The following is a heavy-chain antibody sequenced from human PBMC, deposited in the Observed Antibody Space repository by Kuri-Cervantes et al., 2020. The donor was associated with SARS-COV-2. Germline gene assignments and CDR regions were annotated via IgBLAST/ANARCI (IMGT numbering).Heavy chain of an antibody. J-gene: IGHJ3*02. D-gene: IGHD3-10*01. Sequence: GGSLRLSCAASGFTFSSYAMNWVRQAPGKGLEWVAVISYDGSNKYYADSVKGRFTISRDNSKNTLYLQMNSLRAEDTAVYYCASFSSRARVDTAMVTGLWFGELLFSDAFDIWGQGTMVTVSS. CDR2: ISYDGSNK. CDR3: ASFSSRARVDTAMVTGLWFGELLFSDAFDI. CDR1: GFTFSSYA. V-gene: IGHV3-30-3*01.